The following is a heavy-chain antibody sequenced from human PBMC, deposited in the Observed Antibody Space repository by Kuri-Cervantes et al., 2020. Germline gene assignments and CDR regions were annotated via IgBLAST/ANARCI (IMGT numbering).Heavy chain of an antibody. Sequence: ASVKVSCKASGYTFTGYYMHWVRQAPGQGLGWMGWINPNSGGTNYAQKFQGRVTMTRDTSISTAYMELSRLRSDDTAVYYCARDRASMPDKGANDWFDPWGQGTLVTVSS. CDR2: INPNSGGT. V-gene: IGHV1-2*02. CDR1: GYTFTGYY. CDR3: ARDRASMPDKGANDWFDP. D-gene: IGHD2/OR15-2a*01. J-gene: IGHJ5*02.